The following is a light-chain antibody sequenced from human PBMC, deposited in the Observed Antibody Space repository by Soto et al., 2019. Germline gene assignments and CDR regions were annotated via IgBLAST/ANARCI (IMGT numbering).Light chain of an antibody. Sequence: DIQMTQSPSTLPASVGDRVTITCRASQSISNWLAWYQQKPGKTPKLLIYQASSLESGVPSRFSGSGSGTEFTLTISSLQSEDFATYYCQQLFDSPITFGQGTRLEIK. J-gene: IGKJ5*01. CDR2: QAS. CDR3: QQLFDSPIT. CDR1: QSISNW. V-gene: IGKV1-5*03.